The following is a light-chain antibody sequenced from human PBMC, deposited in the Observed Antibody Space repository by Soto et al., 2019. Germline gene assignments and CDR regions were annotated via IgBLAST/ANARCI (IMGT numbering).Light chain of an antibody. Sequence: QSALTQPRSVSGSLGQSVTISCTGTSSDVGGYNYVSWYQQHPGKAPKLMIYDVNKRPSGVPDRFSGSKSSNTASLTISGLQAADESDYYCCAYAGSWVFGGGTKLTVL. CDR1: SSDVGGYNY. CDR2: DVN. V-gene: IGLV2-11*01. CDR3: CAYAGSWV. J-gene: IGLJ3*02.